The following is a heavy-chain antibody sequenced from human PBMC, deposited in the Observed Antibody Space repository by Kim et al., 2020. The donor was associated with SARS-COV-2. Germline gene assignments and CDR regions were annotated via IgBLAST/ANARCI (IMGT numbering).Heavy chain of an antibody. Sequence: SGPTLVNPTQPLTLTCTFSGFSLTPSGVGVGWIRQPPGKALEWLALIYWDDDKRYSPSVKSTLTITKDMSKNQVVLTMTNMDPVDTATYYCAHVTPMVRGGMITVPIFDYWGQGTRVTVSS. CDR2: IYWDDDK. V-gene: IGHV2-5*02. J-gene: IGHJ4*02. D-gene: IGHD3-10*01. CDR3: AHVTPMVRGGMITVPIFDY. CDR1: GFSLTPSGVG.